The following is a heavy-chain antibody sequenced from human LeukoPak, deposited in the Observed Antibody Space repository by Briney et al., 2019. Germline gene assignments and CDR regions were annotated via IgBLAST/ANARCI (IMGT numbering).Heavy chain of an antibody. V-gene: IGHV1-18*01. D-gene: IGHD4-23*01. Sequence: ASVKVSCKASGYTFTSYGISWVRQAPGQGLEWMGWISAYNGNTNYAQNLQGRVTLTTDTSTSTAYMELRSLRSDDTAVYYCARQGYGVTSQGAADYWGQGTLVTVSS. CDR1: GYTFTSYG. J-gene: IGHJ4*02. CDR2: ISAYNGNT. CDR3: ARQGYGVTSQGAADY.